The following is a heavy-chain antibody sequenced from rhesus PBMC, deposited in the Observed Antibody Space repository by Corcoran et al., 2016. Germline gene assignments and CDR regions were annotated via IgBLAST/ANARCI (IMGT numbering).Heavy chain of an antibody. J-gene: IGHJ4*01. D-gene: IGHD5-24*01. V-gene: IGHV4S9*01. CDR1: GGSISDNFY. CDR2: IYGSSGST. CDR3: AREGTVSYFDH. Sequence: QVQLQESGPGLVTPSETLSLTCAVSGGSISDNFYWNWIRQPPGKGLEWIGNIYGSSGSTYYNPSLKSRVTISKDTSKNQFSLKLSSVTAADTAVYFCAREGTVSYFDHWGQGVLVTVSS.